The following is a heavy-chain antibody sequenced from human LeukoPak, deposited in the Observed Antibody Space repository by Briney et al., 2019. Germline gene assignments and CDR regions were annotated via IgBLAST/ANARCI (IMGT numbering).Heavy chain of an antibody. J-gene: IGHJ5*02. Sequence: GGSLRLSCAASGFTFSSYAMHWVRQAPGKGLEWVAVISYDGSNKYYADSVKGRFTISRDNSKNTLYLQMNSLRAEDTAVYYCARAWDWFDPWGQGTLVTVSS. CDR2: ISYDGSNK. CDR3: ARAWDWFDP. V-gene: IGHV3-30-3*01. CDR1: GFTFSSYA. D-gene: IGHD3-16*01.